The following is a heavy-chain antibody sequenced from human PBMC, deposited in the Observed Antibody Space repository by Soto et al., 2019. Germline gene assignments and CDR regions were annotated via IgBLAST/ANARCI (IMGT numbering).Heavy chain of an antibody. V-gene: IGHV3-23*01. CDR2: ISGSVGRT. Sequence: GGSLRLSCAASGFTFSSYAMSWARQAPGKGLEWVSAISGSVGRTYNADSVKGRFTISRDNSKNTLYLQMNSLRAEDTAVYYCAKGFGRGATTPYYDFWSGPQLPDYWGQGTLVTVSS. CDR3: AKGFGRGATTPYYDFWSGPQLPDY. D-gene: IGHD3-3*01. J-gene: IGHJ4*02. CDR1: GFTFSSYA.